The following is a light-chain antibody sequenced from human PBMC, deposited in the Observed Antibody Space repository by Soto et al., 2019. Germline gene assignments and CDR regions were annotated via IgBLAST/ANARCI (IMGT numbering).Light chain of an antibody. CDR1: QSVSSN. J-gene: IGKJ2*01. CDR2: GAS. Sequence: EIVMTQSPATLSVSPGERATLSCRASQSVSSNLAWYPQKPGQAPRLLIYGASTRATGIPARFRGSGPGTEFPLTISSLQSADFAVYYCQQYNKWPPYTFGQGTKLEIK. V-gene: IGKV3-15*01. CDR3: QQYNKWPPYT.